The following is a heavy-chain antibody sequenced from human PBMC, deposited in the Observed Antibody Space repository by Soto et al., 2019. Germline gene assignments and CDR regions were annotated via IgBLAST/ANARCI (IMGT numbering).Heavy chain of an antibody. Sequence: QIQLMQSGAEVKKPGASVKVSCKASGYTFTSYGIHWVRQAPGQRLEWTGWINAVNGNTKYSEKFQGRVTITRDTSAIPVYLEVSRLRSEDTAFFYCARDPNDCNAYYHHYYYGMDVWGQGTTVTVSS. CDR3: ARDPNDCNAYYHHYYYGMDV. D-gene: IGHD3-22*01. V-gene: IGHV1-3*01. CDR2: INAVNGNT. J-gene: IGHJ6*02. CDR1: GYTFTSYG.